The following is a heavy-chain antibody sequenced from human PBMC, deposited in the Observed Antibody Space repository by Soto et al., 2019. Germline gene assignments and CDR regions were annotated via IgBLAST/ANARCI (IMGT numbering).Heavy chain of an antibody. CDR2: IFSSGST. CDR3: AREGSYSAYNFAHGIQLWSFDF. CDR1: GGSINTFY. Sequence: SETLSLTCTVSGGSINTFYWSWVRQPAGKGLEWIGRIFSSGSTSFNPSLESRVAMSVDTSKNHFSLNLSSVTAADMAAYYCAREGSYSAYNFAHGIQLWSFDFWGQGDLVTVSS. D-gene: IGHD5-12*01. V-gene: IGHV4-4*07. J-gene: IGHJ4*02.